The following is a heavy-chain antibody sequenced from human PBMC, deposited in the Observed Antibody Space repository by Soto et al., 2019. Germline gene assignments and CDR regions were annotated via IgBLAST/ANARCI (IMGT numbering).Heavy chain of an antibody. Sequence: GGSLRLSCAASGFTFSSYAMSLVRQAPGKGLEWVSAISGSGGSTYYADSVKGRFTISRDNSKNTLYLQMNSLRAEDTAVYYCAKDLRFLEWLCFDYWGQGTLVTVSS. D-gene: IGHD3-3*01. CDR1: GFTFSSYA. CDR3: AKDLRFLEWLCFDY. CDR2: ISGSGGST. J-gene: IGHJ4*02. V-gene: IGHV3-23*01.